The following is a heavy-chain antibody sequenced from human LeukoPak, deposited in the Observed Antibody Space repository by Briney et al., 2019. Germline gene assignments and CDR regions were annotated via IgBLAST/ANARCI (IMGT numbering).Heavy chain of an antibody. V-gene: IGHV3-73*01. J-gene: IGHJ5*02. CDR2: IRTKANNYAT. CDR3: TRCPVAVAGKCDWFDP. D-gene: IGHD6-19*01. CDR1: GFTFSGSA. Sequence: GGSLRLSCAASGFTFSGSAMHWVRQASGKGLEWVGRIRTKANNYATAYAASLKGRFTISREDSKNTAYLQMNSLKTEDTAVYYCTRCPVAVAGKCDWFDPWGQGTLVTVSS.